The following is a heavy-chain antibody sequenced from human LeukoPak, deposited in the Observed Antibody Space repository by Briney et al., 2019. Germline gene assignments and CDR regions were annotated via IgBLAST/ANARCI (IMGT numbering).Heavy chain of an antibody. V-gene: IGHV4-59*01. D-gene: IGHD3-3*01. Sequence: XTCTVSGGSISSYYWSWLRQPPGKGLEWLGYIYYSGSTNYNPSLKSRVTISVDTSKNQFSLKLSSVTAADTAVYYCARVSRSWSGYYPYYFDYWGQGTLVTVSS. J-gene: IGHJ4*02. CDR3: ARVSRSWSGYYPYYFDY. CDR1: GGSISSYY. CDR2: IYYSGST.